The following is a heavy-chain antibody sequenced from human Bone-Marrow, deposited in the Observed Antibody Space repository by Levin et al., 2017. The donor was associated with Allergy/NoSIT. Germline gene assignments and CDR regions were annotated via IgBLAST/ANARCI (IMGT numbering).Heavy chain of an antibody. CDR1: GYSFSSYG. V-gene: IGHV1-18*01. J-gene: IGHJ4*02. CDR3: AKGARSETGGSYPLHD. D-gene: IGHD1-26*01. Sequence: PGESLKISCKTSGYSFSSYGITWVRQAPGQGLEWVGWISGYNGKTNYEQKFQGRVSMTTDTSTNTGYMELRSLRFDDTAVYFCAKGARSETGGSYPLHDWGQGTLVTVSS. CDR2: ISGYNGKT.